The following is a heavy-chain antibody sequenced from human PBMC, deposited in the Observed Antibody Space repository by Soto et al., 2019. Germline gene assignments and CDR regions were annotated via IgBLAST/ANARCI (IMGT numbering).Heavy chain of an antibody. Sequence: SGKVSAKASGGTFSSYAISWVQQAPGEELEWMGGIIPIFGTANYAHKSQVRDTSSADEATSAAYMKLSSLRCEDTAVDYCARDRHGRPRAVWGQGTTVTVS. CDR2: IIPIFGTA. V-gene: IGHV1-69*13. J-gene: IGHJ6*02. D-gene: IGHD1-26*01. CDR1: GGTFSSYA. CDR3: ARDRHGRPRAV.